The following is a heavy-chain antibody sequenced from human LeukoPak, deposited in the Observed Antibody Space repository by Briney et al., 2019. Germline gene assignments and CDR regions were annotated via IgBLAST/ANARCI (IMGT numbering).Heavy chain of an antibody. J-gene: IGHJ5*02. V-gene: IGHV3-30*05. Sequence: GGSLRLSCAASGFTFSSYWMSWVRQAPGKGLEGVAVISYDGSNKYYADSVKGRFTISRDNSKNTLYLQMNSLRAEGTAVYYCASGGEYHLVRSWFDPWGQGTLVTVSS. CDR2: ISYDGSNK. CDR3: ASGGEYHLVRSWFDP. D-gene: IGHD3-16*01. CDR1: GFTFSSYW.